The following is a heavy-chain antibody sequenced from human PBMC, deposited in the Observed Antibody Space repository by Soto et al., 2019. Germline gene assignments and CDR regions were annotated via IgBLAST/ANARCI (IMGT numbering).Heavy chain of an antibody. Sequence: EVQLAESGGGLVQPGGSLRLSCAASGFTVSDNYMSWVRQAPGKGLEWVSVIYGGGTTDYADSAKGRFTISRDSSMNTIHLQMNSLRVEDSAVYYCAALSNSARYIDFWGQGSLVTVSS. CDR2: IYGGGTT. V-gene: IGHV3-66*01. J-gene: IGHJ4*02. D-gene: IGHD1-26*01. CDR1: GFTVSDNY. CDR3: AALSNSARYIDF.